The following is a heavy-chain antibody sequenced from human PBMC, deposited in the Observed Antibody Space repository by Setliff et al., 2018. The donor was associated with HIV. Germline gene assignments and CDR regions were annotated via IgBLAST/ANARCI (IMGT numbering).Heavy chain of an antibody. Sequence: SETLSLTCPVSGYSISSGYYWGWIRQPPGRGLEWIGAIHHSGNTYYNPSLKSRVTISVDTSKNLFSLKVNSVTAADTAVSYCARHDITLVRGLVWGQGTTVTVSS. CDR1: GYSISSGYY. D-gene: IGHD3-10*01. V-gene: IGHV4-38-2*01. CDR3: ARHDITLVRGLV. CDR2: IHHSGNT. J-gene: IGHJ6*02.